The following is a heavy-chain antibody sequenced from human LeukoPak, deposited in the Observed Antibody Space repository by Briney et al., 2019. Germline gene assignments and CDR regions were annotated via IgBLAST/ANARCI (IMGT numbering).Heavy chain of an antibody. CDR3: ATVYSSSWYGPSN. D-gene: IGHD6-13*01. CDR1: GYTFTGYY. J-gene: IGHJ4*02. V-gene: IGHV1-2*02. Sequence: ASVKVSCKASGYTFTGYYMHWVRQAPGQGLEWMGWINPNSGGTNYAQKFQGRVTMTRDTSISTAYMELSWLRSDDTAVYYCATVYSSSWYGPSNWGQGTLVTVSS. CDR2: INPNSGGT.